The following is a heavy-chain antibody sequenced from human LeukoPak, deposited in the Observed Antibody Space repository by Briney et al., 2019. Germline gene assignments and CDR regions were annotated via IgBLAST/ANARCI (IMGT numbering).Heavy chain of an antibody. D-gene: IGHD1-26*01. V-gene: IGHV3-33*07. CDR1: GFSFSSYG. Sequence: PGGSLRLSYAASGFSFSSYGIYWVRQAPGKGLEWVAVIWYDGSNQYYADSVKGRFTISRDNSGNTAYLQMNSLRVEDTAVYFCARWGAGATIDYWGQGTLVTVSS. CDR3: ARWGAGATIDY. CDR2: IWYDGSNQ. J-gene: IGHJ4*02.